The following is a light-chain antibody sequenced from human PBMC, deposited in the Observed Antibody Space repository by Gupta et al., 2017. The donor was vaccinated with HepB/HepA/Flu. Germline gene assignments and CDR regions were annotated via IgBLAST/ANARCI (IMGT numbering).Light chain of an antibody. J-gene: IGKJ4*01. Sequence: IVFTQSPATLSLSPGERATLSCRASQSVANYLAWYQQKRGQAPTLLIYAASNRATGIPARFSGSGSGTDFPLTISSLAPEDFAVYYCQHRRNWPVAFGGGTKVDIK. CDR1: QSVANY. V-gene: IGKV3-11*01. CDR2: AAS. CDR3: QHRRNWPVA.